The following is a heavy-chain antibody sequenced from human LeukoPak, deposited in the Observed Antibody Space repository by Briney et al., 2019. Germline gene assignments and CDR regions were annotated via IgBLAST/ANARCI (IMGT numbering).Heavy chain of an antibody. CDR2: ISWNSNSI. J-gene: IGHJ4*02. Sequence: GGSLRLSCAASGFTFDDYAMHWVRQAPGKGLEWVSGISWNSNSIGYADSVKGRFTISRDNAKNSLYLQMNSLRAEDMALYYCAKDSSEYSSSVFDYWGQGTLVTVSS. CDR3: AKDSSEYSSSVFDY. V-gene: IGHV3-9*03. CDR1: GFTFDDYA. D-gene: IGHD6-6*01.